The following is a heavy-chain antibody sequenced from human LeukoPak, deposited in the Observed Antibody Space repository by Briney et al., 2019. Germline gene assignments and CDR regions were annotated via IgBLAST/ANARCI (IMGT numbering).Heavy chain of an antibody. CDR2: ISYDGSNK. V-gene: IGHV3-30*18. Sequence: GGSLRLSCVASGFTFSSYGMHWVRQAPGKGLEWVAVISYDGSNKYYADSVKGRFTISRDNSKNTLYLKMNSLRGEDTAVYYCAKDSSISAIDYWGQGTLVTVSS. J-gene: IGHJ4*02. CDR1: GFTFSSYG. D-gene: IGHD6-6*01. CDR3: AKDSSISAIDY.